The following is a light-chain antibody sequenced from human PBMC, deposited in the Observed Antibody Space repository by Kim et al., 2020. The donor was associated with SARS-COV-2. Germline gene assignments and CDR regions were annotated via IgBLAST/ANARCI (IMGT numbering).Light chain of an antibody. J-gene: IGKJ1*01. CDR1: QSISATY. CDR2: GTS. CDR3: QQYASLPT. Sequence: IVLPQSPGTLSLSPGERATLSCKTNQSISATYMAWYQQKPGQPPRLLIHGTSTRATGVPDRFSGSGSGTDFTLTISRLQPGDFAVFFCQQYASLPTFRQGATVDIK. V-gene: IGKV3-20*01.